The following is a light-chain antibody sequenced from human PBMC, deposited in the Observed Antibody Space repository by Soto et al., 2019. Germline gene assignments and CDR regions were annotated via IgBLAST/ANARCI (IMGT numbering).Light chain of an antibody. CDR3: QQLYTYPLT. V-gene: IGKV1-9*01. CDR1: RGIITS. CDR2: APS. Sequence: IQVTQSPSFLSASVGDIVTITCRASRGIITSLSWYHQKPGKAPNLLIYAPSTLQSGVPSRFGGSGSGTEFTLTISGLQAEDFATYYCQQLYTYPLTFGGGTNVDI. J-gene: IGKJ4*01.